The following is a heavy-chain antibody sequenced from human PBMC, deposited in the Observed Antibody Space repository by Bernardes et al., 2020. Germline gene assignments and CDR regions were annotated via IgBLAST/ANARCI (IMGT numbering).Heavy chain of an antibody. V-gene: IGHV3-33*01. J-gene: IGHJ4*02. Sequence: ALRLSCAASGFTFSSYGMHWVRQAPGKGLEWVAVIWYDGSNKYYADSVKGRFTISRDNSKNTLYLQMNSLRAEDTAVYYCARDQQWPSTLDYWGQGTLVTVSS. CDR2: IWYDGSNK. D-gene: IGHD6-19*01. CDR3: ARDQQWPSTLDY. CDR1: GFTFSSYG.